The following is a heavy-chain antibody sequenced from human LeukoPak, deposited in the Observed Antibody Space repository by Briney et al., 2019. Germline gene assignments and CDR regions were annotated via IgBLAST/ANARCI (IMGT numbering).Heavy chain of an antibody. J-gene: IGHJ3*02. CDR2: ISGSGGST. Sequence: GGSLRLSCAASGFTFSSYAMSWVRQAPGKGLEWVSAISGSGGSTYYADSVKGRFTISRDNSKNTLYLQMNSLRAEDTAVYYCAKDLVYDSSGYYTPGAFDIWCQGTMVTVSS. CDR1: GFTFSSYA. CDR3: AKDLVYDSSGYYTPGAFDI. D-gene: IGHD3-22*01. V-gene: IGHV3-23*01.